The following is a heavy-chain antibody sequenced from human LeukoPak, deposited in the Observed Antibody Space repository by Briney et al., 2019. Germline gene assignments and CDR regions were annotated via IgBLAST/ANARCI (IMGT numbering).Heavy chain of an antibody. J-gene: IGHJ3*02. D-gene: IGHD6-19*01. CDR2: INHSGST. CDR3: ARRYSSGWYPSTPRGAFDI. CDR1: GGSFSGYY. Sequence: SETLSLTCAVYGGSFSGYYWSWIRQPPGKGLEWIGEINHSGSTNYNPSLKSRVTISVDTSKNQFSLKLSSVTAADTAVYYCARRYSSGWYPSTPRGAFDIWGQGTMVTVSS. V-gene: IGHV4-34*01.